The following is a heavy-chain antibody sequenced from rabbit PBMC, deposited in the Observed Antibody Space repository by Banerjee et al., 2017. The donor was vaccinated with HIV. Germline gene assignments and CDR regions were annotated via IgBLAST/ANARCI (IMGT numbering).Heavy chain of an antibody. J-gene: IGHJ4*01. D-gene: IGHD7-1*01. CDR3: ARRVDGPDYYKL. CDR1: GFSFSSSYY. CDR2: IYAGSSGST. Sequence: QEQLKESGGDLVKPGASLTLTCTASGFSFSSSYYMCWVRQAPGKGLEWIACIYAGSSGSTYYASWAKGRFTISKTSSTTVTLQMTSLTAADTATYFCARRVDGPDYYKLSGPGTLVTDS. V-gene: IGHV1S45*01.